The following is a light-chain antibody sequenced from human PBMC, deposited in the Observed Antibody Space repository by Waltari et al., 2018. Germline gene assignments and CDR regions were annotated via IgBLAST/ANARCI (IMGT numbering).Light chain of an antibody. J-gene: IGLJ2*01. CDR2: KNS. Sequence: SYELTQPPSVSVSPGQTARITCSGNALPKQYCYLYQQKPGKAPVVVIFKNSERPSGMPWRFSGSRSGTTVTLTISGVQAEDEADYYCQSADNSNTYVIFGGGTKLTVL. CDR1: ALPKQY. CDR3: QSADNSNTYVI. V-gene: IGLV3-25*03.